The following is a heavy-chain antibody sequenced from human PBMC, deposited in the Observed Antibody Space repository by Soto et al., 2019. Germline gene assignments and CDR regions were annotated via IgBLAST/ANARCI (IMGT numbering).Heavy chain of an antibody. CDR2: ISGSGGST. D-gene: IGHD6-19*01. V-gene: IGHV3-23*01. CDR1: GFTFSSYA. Sequence: PVVSRRISWAASGFTFSSYAMSWVRQAPGKGLEWVSAISGSGGSTYYADSVKGRFTISRDNSMNTLYLQMNSLRAEDTAVYYCAKRSRPYSSGSVLDYWGQGTLVTVSS. CDR3: AKRSRPYSSGSVLDY. J-gene: IGHJ4*02.